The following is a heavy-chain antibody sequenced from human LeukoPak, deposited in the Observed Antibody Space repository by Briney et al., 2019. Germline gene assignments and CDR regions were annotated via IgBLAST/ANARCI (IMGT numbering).Heavy chain of an antibody. V-gene: IGHV3-21*01. CDR1: GFTFSNYA. Sequence: GGSLRLSCEASGFTFSNYAMNWVRQAPGKGLEWVSSITGSSSYIYYADSVKGRFTISRDNAKNSLYLQMNSLRAEDTAVYYCATYSSSNGREFQYWGQGTLVTVSS. CDR2: ITGSSSYI. D-gene: IGHD2-2*01. J-gene: IGHJ1*01. CDR3: ATYSSSNGREFQY.